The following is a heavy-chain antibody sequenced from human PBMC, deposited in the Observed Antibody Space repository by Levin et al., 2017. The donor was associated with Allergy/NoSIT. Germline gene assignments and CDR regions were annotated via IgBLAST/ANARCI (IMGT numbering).Heavy chain of an antibody. Sequence: HAGGSLRLSCAASGFTFSTYGMHWVRQAPGKGLEWVAVISYDGSNKYYADSVKGRFTISRDNSKNTLYLQMNSLRPEDTAVYYCAKDLSYCSGGSCYLNDAFDIWGQGTLVTVSS. D-gene: IGHD2-15*01. CDR1: GFTFSTYG. CDR3: AKDLSYCSGGSCYLNDAFDI. CDR2: ISYDGSNK. V-gene: IGHV3-30*18. J-gene: IGHJ3*02.